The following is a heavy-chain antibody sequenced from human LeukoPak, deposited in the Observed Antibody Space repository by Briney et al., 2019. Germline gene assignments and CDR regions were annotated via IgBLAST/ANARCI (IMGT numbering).Heavy chain of an antibody. CDR1: GFTFSNAW. J-gene: IGHJ4*02. CDR2: ISGSGGAT. CDR3: AIEQWELKY. Sequence: PGGSLRLSCAASGFTFSNAWMSWVRQAPGKGLEWVSAISGSGGATYYADSVKGRFTVSRDDSKNTLYLQMNSLRAEDTAVYYCAIEQWELKYWGQGTLVTVSS. D-gene: IGHD1-26*01. V-gene: IGHV3-23*01.